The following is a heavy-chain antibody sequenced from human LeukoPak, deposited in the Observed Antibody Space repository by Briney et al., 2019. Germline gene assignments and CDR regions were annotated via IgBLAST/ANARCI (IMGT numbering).Heavy chain of an antibody. CDR3: ARARTGFWSGYSYYFDY. CDR2: IYYSGST. J-gene: IGHJ4*02. CDR1: GGSISSYY. V-gene: IGHV4-59*01. Sequence: SETLSLTRTVSGGSISSYYWSWIRQPPGKGLEWIGYIYYSGSTNYNPSLKSRVTISVDTSKNQFSLKLSSVTAADTAVYYCARARTGFWSGYSYYFDYWGQGTLVTVSS. D-gene: IGHD3-3*01.